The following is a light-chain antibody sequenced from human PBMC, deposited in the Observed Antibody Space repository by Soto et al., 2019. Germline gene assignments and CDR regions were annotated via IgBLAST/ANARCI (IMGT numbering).Light chain of an antibody. Sequence: QSALTQPASVSGSPGQSITISCTGTSSDVGTYNYVSWYQQHPGKAPKLMIYEVSNRPSGISNRFSGSKSGNTASLTISGLQADDEADYYCSLYTSENTYVFGTGTKVTVL. CDR2: EVS. CDR1: SSDVGTYNY. CDR3: SLYTSENTYV. V-gene: IGLV2-14*01. J-gene: IGLJ1*01.